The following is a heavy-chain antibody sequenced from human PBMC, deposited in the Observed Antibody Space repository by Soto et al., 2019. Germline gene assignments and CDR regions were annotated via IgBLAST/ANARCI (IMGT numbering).Heavy chain of an antibody. Sequence: QVQLQESGPGLVKPSGTLSLTCAVSGDSMSSADWWSWVRQPPGKGLEWIGEIHHSGGINYHPSLRSRVTISVHMSKNQFSLNLSSVTAADTAVYFCVCNGYYSLDHWGQGTLFIVSP. CDR1: GDSMSSADW. CDR2: IHHSGGI. V-gene: IGHV4-4*02. D-gene: IGHD6-25*01. J-gene: IGHJ4*02. CDR3: VCNGYYSLDH.